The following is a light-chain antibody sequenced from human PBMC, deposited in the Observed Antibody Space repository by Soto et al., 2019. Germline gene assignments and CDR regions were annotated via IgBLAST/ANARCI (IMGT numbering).Light chain of an antibody. CDR3: QQYNNSPFT. Sequence: DIQMTQSPSSLSASVGDRVTITCRASQGISTWLAWYQQKPGKVPKLLISAASTLQRGVPPRFSGSGSGTDFTLTISSLQPEDFATYYCQQYNNSPFTFGGGTKVEIK. CDR2: AAS. J-gene: IGKJ4*01. V-gene: IGKV1-12*01. CDR1: QGISTW.